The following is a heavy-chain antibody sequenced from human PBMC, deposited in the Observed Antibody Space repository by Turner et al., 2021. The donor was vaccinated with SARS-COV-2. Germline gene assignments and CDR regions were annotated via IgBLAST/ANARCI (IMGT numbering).Heavy chain of an antibody. J-gene: IGHJ4*02. V-gene: IGHV3-33*01. CDR1: GFTFSSYG. CDR2: IWYDGSNK. D-gene: IGHD5-12*01. CDR3: AREGGYSGYAYFDY. Sequence: QVQLVESGGGVVHPGRSLRLSCASSGFTFSSYGMHWVRQAPGKGREWVAVIWYDGSNKYDADYVKGRFTITRDNSKNTRYLQMNSLRAEDTAVYYCAREGGYSGYAYFDYWGQGTLVTVSS.